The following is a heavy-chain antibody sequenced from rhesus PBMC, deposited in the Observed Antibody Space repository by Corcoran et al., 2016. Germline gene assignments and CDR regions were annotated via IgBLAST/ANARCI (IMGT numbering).Heavy chain of an antibody. CDR1: GASINRGYG. J-gene: IGHJ4*01. CDR3: GRDYNGNL. D-gene: IGHD4-35*01. CDR2: IGGETYTT. Sequence: QVQLQESGPGLVKPSGTLSLTCAVSGASINRGYGWSWIRQPPGKGLEGIGNIGGETYTTNYNPSLKSRVTISKDTSRNQFSLKLSSVTAADTAVYYCGRDYNGNLWGQGVLVTVSS. V-gene: IGHV4-127*01.